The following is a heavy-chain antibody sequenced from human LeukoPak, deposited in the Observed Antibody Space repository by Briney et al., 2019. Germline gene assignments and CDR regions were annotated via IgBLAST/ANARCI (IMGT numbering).Heavy chain of an antibody. Sequence: SETLSLTCTVSGGSISGYYWSWIRQPPGQGLEWIAYIHSNGYTNYNPSLKSRVTISVDTSKNQFSLKVTSVTAADTAMYYCTKREGPMSGSYDYFDPWGQGTLVAVS. CDR1: GGSISGYY. D-gene: IGHD1-26*01. CDR3: TKREGPMSGSYDYFDP. J-gene: IGHJ5*02. V-gene: IGHV4-4*09. CDR2: IHSNGYT.